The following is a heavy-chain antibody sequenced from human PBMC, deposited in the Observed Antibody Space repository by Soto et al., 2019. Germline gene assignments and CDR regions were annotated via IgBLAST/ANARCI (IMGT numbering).Heavy chain of an antibody. J-gene: IGHJ6*02. V-gene: IGHV3-33*01. CDR2: IWYDGSNK. Sequence: QVQLVESGGGVVQPGRSLRLSCAASGFTFSSYGMHWVRQAPGKGLEWVAVIWYDGSNKYYADSVKGRFTISRDNSKNTLYLQMNSLRAEDTAVYYCARLGHENDYSNSPDYYYYGMDVWGQGTTVTVSS. D-gene: IGHD4-4*01. CDR3: ARLGHENDYSNSPDYYYYGMDV. CDR1: GFTFSSYG.